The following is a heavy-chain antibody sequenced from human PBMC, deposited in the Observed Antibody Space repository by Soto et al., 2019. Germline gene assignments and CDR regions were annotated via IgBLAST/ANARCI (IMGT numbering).Heavy chain of an antibody. CDR1: GGSIRSYY. V-gene: IGHV4-59*08. CDR2: IYYSGST. CDR3: ARSAATWFDP. Sequence: QVQLQESGPGLVKPSETLSLTCTVSGGSIRSYYWSWIRQPPGKGLEWIGYIYYSGSTNYNPSLKSRVTISVDTSKNHFSLRLSSVTAADTAVYYCARSAATWFDPWGQGTLVTVSS. J-gene: IGHJ5*02.